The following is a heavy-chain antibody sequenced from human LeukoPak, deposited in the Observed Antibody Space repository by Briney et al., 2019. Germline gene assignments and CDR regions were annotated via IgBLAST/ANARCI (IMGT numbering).Heavy chain of an antibody. CDR3: AKGGTRSSFDY. D-gene: IGHD1-14*01. V-gene: IGHV3-23*01. Sequence: GGSLTLSCAASGFTFSNYVMSWVRQAPGKGLEWVSAISDSGDNTYYADSVKGRFTISRDNSKNTLYLQMNSLRAEDTAEYYCAKGGTRSSFDYWGQGTLVTVSS. CDR2: ISDSGDNT. J-gene: IGHJ4*02. CDR1: GFTFSNYV.